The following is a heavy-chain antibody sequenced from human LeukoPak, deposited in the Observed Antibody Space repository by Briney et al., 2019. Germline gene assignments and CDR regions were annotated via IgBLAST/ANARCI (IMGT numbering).Heavy chain of an antibody. V-gene: IGHV1-8*01. CDR2: MNPNSGNT. D-gene: IGHD2-21*01. J-gene: IGHJ4*02. CDR3: TRSVRNGHIDY. Sequence: ASVKVSCKASGYTFTSYDINWVRQATGQGLEWRGWMNPNSGNTGYAQKFQGRVTMTRSTSISTAYMELSSLRFEDTAVYYCTRSVRNGHIDYWGQGTLVTVSS. CDR1: GYTFTSYD.